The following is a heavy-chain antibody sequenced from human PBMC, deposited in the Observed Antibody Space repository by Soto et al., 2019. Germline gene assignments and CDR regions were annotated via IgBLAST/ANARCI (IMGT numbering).Heavy chain of an antibody. Sequence: ASVKVSCKASGYTFTSYGISWVRQAPGQRLEWMGWINAGNGNTKYAQKFQGRVTITRDTSASTAYMELSSLRSEDTAVYYCARGGEPIDYWGQGTLVTVSS. CDR2: INAGNGNT. J-gene: IGHJ4*02. D-gene: IGHD2-21*01. V-gene: IGHV1-3*01. CDR3: ARGGEPIDY. CDR1: GYTFTSYG.